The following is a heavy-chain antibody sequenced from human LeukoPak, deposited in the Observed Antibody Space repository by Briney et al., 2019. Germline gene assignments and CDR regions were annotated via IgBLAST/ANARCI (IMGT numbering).Heavy chain of an antibody. Sequence: PGRSLRLSCAASGFTFSSYGMHWVRQAPGKGLEWVAVIWYDGSNKYYADSVKGRFTISRDNSKNTLYLQMNSLRAEDTAVYYCARSGTYYDFWSGTLDHYGMDVWGQGTTVTVSS. CDR3: ARSGTYYDFWSGTLDHYGMDV. J-gene: IGHJ6*02. D-gene: IGHD3-3*01. CDR1: GFTFSSYG. V-gene: IGHV3-33*01. CDR2: IWYDGSNK.